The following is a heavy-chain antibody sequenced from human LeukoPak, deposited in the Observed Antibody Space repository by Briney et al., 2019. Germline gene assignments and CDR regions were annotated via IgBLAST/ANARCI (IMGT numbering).Heavy chain of an antibody. J-gene: IGHJ6*03. V-gene: IGHV1-2*02. CDR2: INPHNSGT. D-gene: IGHD3-22*01. Sequence: ASVKVSCKASGYTFTGYYIHWVRQAPGQGLEWMGWINPHNSGTNYVQKFQGRVTMTRDTSISTAYMELNRLTSDDTAVYYCARVYYDSSAYYYYYYYMDVWGKGTTVTVSS. CDR3: ARVYYDSSAYYYYYYYMDV. CDR1: GYTFTGYY.